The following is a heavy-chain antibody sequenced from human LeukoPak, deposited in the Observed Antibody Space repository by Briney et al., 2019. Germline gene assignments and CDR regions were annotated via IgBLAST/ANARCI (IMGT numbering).Heavy chain of an antibody. J-gene: IGHJ4*02. CDR1: GFTFDDYT. CDR3: XXXXXXXXGYDLPYFDY. V-gene: IGHV3-43*01. Sequence: QTGGSLRLSCAASGFTFDDYTMHWVRQAPGKGLEWVSLISWDGGSTYYADSVEGRFTISRDNSKNSLYLQMSSLRTEDTALYYXXXXXXXXXGYDLPYFDYWGQGTLVTVSS. D-gene: IGHD5-12*01. CDR2: ISWDGGST.